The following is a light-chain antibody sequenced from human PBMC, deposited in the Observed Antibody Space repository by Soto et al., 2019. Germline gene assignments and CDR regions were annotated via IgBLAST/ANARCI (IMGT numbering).Light chain of an antibody. CDR2: DAY. CDR1: QNINSK. J-gene: IGKJ2*01. Sequence: DIQMTQSPSTLSASVGDRVAITCRASQNINSKLAWYQKKPGKAPKLLISDAYNLESGVPSRFSGSVSGTEFTLTIGGLQPDDVATSYCQQYDTYFRYTFGQGTTLDIK. V-gene: IGKV1-5*01. CDR3: QQYDTYFRYT.